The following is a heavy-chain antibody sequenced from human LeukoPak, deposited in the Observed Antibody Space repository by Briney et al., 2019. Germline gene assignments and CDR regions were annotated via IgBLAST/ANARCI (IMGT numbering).Heavy chain of an antibody. D-gene: IGHD3-9*01. V-gene: IGHV4-59*01. J-gene: IGHJ4*02. CDR2: IYYSGST. CDR1: GGSISNYY. CDR3: ARGFYDILIGKGYFDY. Sequence: PSETLSLTCAVSGGSISNYYWSWIRQPPGKGLQWIGYIYYSGSTNYNPSLKSRITISLDTSKNQFSLKLRSVTAADTAVYYCARGFYDILIGKGYFDYWGQGNLVTVSS.